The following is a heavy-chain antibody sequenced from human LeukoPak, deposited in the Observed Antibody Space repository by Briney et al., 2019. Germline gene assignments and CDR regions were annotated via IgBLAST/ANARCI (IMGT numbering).Heavy chain of an antibody. CDR3: ARRPQQNWFDP. CDR1: GGSISGYY. Sequence: SETLSLTCTVSGGSISGYYWSWIRQPPGKGLEWIGYIYYSGNTNYNPSLKSRVTISVDTSKNQFSLKLSSVTAADTAVYYCARRPQQNWFDPWGQGTLVTVSS. J-gene: IGHJ5*02. D-gene: IGHD6-13*01. CDR2: IYYSGNT. V-gene: IGHV4-59*08.